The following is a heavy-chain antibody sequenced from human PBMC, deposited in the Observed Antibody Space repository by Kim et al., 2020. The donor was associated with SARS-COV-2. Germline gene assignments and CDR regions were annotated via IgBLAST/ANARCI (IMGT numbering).Heavy chain of an antibody. CDR3: ARMKMATIGY. CDR2: ST. J-gene: IGHJ4*02. V-gene: IGHV4-34*09. Sequence: STNSNPPPKSRVTISVATSKNQFSLKRSSVTAADTAVCYCARMKMATIGYWGQGTLVTVSS. D-gene: IGHD5-12*01.